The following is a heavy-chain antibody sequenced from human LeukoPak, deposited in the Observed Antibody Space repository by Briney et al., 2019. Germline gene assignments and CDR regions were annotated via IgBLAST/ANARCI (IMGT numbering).Heavy chain of an antibody. CDR1: GYTFTSYG. J-gene: IGHJ5*02. V-gene: IGHV1-18*01. D-gene: IGHD3-10*01. Sequence: GASVKVSCKASGYTFTSYGISWVRQAPGQGLEWMGWISAYKGNTNYAQKLQGRVTMTTDTSTSTAYMELRSLRSDDTAVYYCARGIDGSGSYYNVDWFDPWGQGTLVTVSS. CDR3: ARGIDGSGSYYNVDWFDP. CDR2: ISAYKGNT.